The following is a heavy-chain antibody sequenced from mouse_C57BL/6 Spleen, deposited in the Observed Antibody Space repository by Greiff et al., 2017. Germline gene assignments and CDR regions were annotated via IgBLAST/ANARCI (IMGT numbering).Heavy chain of an antibody. J-gene: IGHJ2*01. CDR2: IYPGDGDT. CDR3: AREGDSSGYVDY. V-gene: IGHV1-82*01. D-gene: IGHD3-2*02. CDR1: GYAFSSSW. Sequence: VQLQQSGPELVKPGASVKISCKASGYAFSSSWMNWVKQRPGKGLEWIGRIYPGDGDTNYNGKFKGKATLTADKSSSTAYRQLSSLTSEDSAVYFCAREGDSSGYVDYWGQGTTLTVSS.